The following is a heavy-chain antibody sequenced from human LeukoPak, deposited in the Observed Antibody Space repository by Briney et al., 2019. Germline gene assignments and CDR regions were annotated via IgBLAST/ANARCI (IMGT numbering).Heavy chain of an antibody. CDR1: GCTLSSYG. Sequence: SVKVSCKASGCTLSSYGIGWVRQAPGQGLEWMGRIIPIVNRANSAQRFQGRVTITADTSTNKVYMELSILRSDDTAVYYCARLRADDGGGHNCFDPWGQGTLVTVSS. D-gene: IGHD3-16*01. J-gene: IGHJ5*02. CDR3: ARLRADDGGGHNCFDP. CDR2: IIPIVNRA. V-gene: IGHV1-69*04.